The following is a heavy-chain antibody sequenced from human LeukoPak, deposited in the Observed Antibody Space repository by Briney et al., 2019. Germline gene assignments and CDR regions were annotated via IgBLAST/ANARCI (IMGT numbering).Heavy chain of an antibody. CDR3: AKDLHYGSADY. CDR2: IRRDGSET. J-gene: IGHJ4*02. CDR1: GFTFSNYW. D-gene: IGHD3-10*01. Sequence: GGSLTLSCAASGFTFSNYWMTWVRRAPGKGLEWVANIRRDGSETHYVDSVMGRFTISRDNAKNSLYLQMNSLRAEDTAVYYCAKDLHYGSADYWGQGTLVTVSS. V-gene: IGHV3-7*01.